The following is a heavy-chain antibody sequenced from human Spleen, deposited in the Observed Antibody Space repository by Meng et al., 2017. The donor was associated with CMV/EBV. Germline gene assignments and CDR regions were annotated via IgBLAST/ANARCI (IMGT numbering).Heavy chain of an antibody. V-gene: IGHV3-30*02. CDR3: AKDTVTAPGTYFDY. CDR1: GFTFSSYG. D-gene: IGHD6-13*01. J-gene: IGHJ4*02. Sequence: GGSLRLSCAASGFTFSSYGMHWVRQAPGKGLEWVAFIPYDGSNKYYADSVKGRFTISRDNSKNTLYLQMNSLRAEDTAVYYCAKDTVTAPGTYFDYWGQGTLVTVSS. CDR2: IPYDGSNK.